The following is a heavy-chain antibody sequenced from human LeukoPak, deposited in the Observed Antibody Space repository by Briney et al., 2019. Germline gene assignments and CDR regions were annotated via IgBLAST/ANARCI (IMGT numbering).Heavy chain of an antibody. J-gene: IGHJ4*02. CDR1: GFTFSSYG. CDR3: ARVATALDDY. V-gene: IGHV3-33*01. Sequence: GALRLSCAASGFTFSSYGMHWVRQAPGKGLEWGAVIWYDGSNKYYADSVKGGFTISRDNSKNTLYLQMNSLRAEDTAVYYCARVATALDDYWGQGPLVTVSS. D-gene: IGHD5-18*01. CDR2: IWYDGSNK.